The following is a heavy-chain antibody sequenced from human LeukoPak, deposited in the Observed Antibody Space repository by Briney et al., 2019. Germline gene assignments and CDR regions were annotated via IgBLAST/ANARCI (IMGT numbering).Heavy chain of an antibody. CDR1: GGSISSGGYY. D-gene: IGHD6-13*01. CDR2: IYHSGST. Sequence: SETLSLTCTVSGGSISSGGYYWSWIRQPPGKGLEWIGYIYHSGSTYYNPSLKSRVTISVDRSKNQFSLRLSSVTAADTAVYYCARGRHVAATGFFDYWGQGTLVTVSS. V-gene: IGHV4-30-2*01. J-gene: IGHJ4*02. CDR3: ARGRHVAATGFFDY.